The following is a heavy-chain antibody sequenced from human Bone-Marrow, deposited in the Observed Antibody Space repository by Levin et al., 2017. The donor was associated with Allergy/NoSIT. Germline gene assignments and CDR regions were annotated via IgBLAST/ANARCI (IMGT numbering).Heavy chain of an antibody. V-gene: IGHV4-34*01. J-gene: IGHJ4*02. D-gene: IGHD4-23*01. CDR2: INHSGST. CDR3: AREVTVTTVVTSPFDN. Sequence: SETLSLTCAVYGGSLSGYYWSWIRQPPGKGLEWIGEINHSGSTNYSPSLKSRVTISLDTSKNQFSLRLSSVTAADTAVYYCAREVTVTTVVTSPFDNWGRGTRVTVSS. CDR1: GGSLSGYY.